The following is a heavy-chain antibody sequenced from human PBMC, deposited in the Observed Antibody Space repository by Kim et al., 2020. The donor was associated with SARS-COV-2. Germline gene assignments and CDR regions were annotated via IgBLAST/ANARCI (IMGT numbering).Heavy chain of an antibody. J-gene: IGHJ4*02. Sequence: GGSLRLSCAASGFTFSSYGMHWVRQAPGKGLEWVAVISYDGSNKYYADSVKGRFTISRDNSKNTLYLQMNSLRAEDTAVYYCAKGRRDGYNYWGQGTLVTVSS. CDR3: AKGRRDGYNY. CDR2: ISYDGSNK. CDR1: GFTFSSYG. D-gene: IGHD5-12*01. V-gene: IGHV3-30*18.